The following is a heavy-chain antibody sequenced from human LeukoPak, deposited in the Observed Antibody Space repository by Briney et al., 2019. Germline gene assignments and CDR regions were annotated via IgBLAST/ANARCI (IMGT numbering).Heavy chain of an antibody. V-gene: IGHV4-34*01. CDR2: INHSGST. Sequence: SETLSLTCAVYGGSFSGYYWSWIRQPPGKGLEWIGEINHSGSTNYNPSHKSRVTISVDTSKNQFSLKLSSVTAADTAVYYCARVLKVVVVPTNWFDPWGQGTLVTVSS. J-gene: IGHJ5*02. CDR1: GGSFSGYY. CDR3: ARVLKVVVVPTNWFDP. D-gene: IGHD2-2*01.